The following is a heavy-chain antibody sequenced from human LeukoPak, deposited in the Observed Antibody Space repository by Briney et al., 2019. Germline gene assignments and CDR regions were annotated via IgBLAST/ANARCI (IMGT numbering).Heavy chain of an antibody. J-gene: IGHJ4*02. Sequence: SETLSLTCTVSGGSISSGDYYWNWIRQPPGKGLEWIGYIHYTGTTYYNPSLKSRVTISVDTSNNQFSLKLNSVTAADTAVYYCXTNEGSSWTAIDYWGQGTLVTVSS. CDR1: GGSISSGDYY. CDR2: IHYTGTT. V-gene: IGHV4-30-4*08. CDR3: XTNEGSSWTAIDY. D-gene: IGHD6-13*01.